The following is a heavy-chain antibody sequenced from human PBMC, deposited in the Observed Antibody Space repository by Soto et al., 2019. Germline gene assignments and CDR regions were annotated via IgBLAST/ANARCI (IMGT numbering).Heavy chain of an antibody. V-gene: IGHV3-7*01. Sequence: GGSLRLSCSASGFAFRTYWMSWVRQAPGEGLEWVANIKPDGSEKPYADSVKGRFTISRDNAKNSLDLPMRGLRAEDTAVYYCARRRIMLFAPHLHVRGQGTMVTVSS. CDR2: IKPDGSEK. CDR3: ARRRIMLFAPHLHV. CDR1: GFAFRTYW. D-gene: IGHD2-8*01. J-gene: IGHJ3*01.